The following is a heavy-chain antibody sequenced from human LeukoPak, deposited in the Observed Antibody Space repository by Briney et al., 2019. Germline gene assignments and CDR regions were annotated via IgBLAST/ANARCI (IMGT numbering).Heavy chain of an antibody. V-gene: IGHV4-34*01. J-gene: IGHJ4*02. CDR2: INHSGST. CDR3: ARDNYYDSSGYTDY. CDR1: GGSFSGYY. D-gene: IGHD3-22*01. Sequence: SETLSLTCALYGGSFSGYYWSWIRQPPGKGLEWIGEINHSGSTNYNPSLKSRVTISVDTSKNQFSLKLRSVTAADTAVYYCARDNYYDSSGYTDYWGQGTLVTVSS.